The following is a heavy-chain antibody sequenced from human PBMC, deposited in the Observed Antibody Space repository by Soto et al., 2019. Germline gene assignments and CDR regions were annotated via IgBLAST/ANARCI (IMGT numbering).Heavy chain of an antibody. CDR1: GGTFSSYA. D-gene: IGHD5-12*01. J-gene: IGHJ6*02. Sequence: QVQLVQSGAEGKKPWSSVKVSCKASGGTFSSYAISWVRQAPGQGLEWMGGIIPIFGTANYAQKFQGRVTITADESTSTAYMELSSLRSEDTAVYYCASGGYDIPYYYYYGMDVWGQGTTVTVSS. CDR3: ASGGYDIPYYYYYGMDV. V-gene: IGHV1-69*01. CDR2: IIPIFGTA.